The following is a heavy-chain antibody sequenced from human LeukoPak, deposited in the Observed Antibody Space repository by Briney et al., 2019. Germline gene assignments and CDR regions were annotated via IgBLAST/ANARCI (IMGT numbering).Heavy chain of an antibody. CDR1: GFSFSIYS. CDR3: ASLQTDPTTVNGF. J-gene: IGHJ4*02. V-gene: IGHV3-21*06. D-gene: IGHD1-1*01. Sequence: PGGSLRLSCAASGFSFSIYSMNWVRQAPGKGLEWVSSISSSSSYIYYADSVKGRFTISRDNAKNSLYLQLNSLRVEDSAVYYCASLQTDPTTVNGFWGQGTLVTVSS. CDR2: ISSSSSYI.